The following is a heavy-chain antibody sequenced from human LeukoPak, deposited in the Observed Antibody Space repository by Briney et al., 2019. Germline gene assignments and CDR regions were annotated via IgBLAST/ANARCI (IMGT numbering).Heavy chain of an antibody. Sequence: GGSLRLSCAASGFTFSSYGMHWVRQAPGKGLEWVTFIRYDGSNKYYADSVKRRFTISRDNSKNTLYLQMNSLRAEDTAFYYCVKEPPRGLLEWLLCYFDYWGQGTLVTVSS. D-gene: IGHD3-3*01. CDR1: GFTFSSYG. CDR2: IRYDGSNK. J-gene: IGHJ4*02. CDR3: VKEPPRGLLEWLLCYFDY. V-gene: IGHV3-30*02.